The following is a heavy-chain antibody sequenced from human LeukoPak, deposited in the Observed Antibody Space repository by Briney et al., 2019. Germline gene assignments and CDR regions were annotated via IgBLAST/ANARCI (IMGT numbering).Heavy chain of an antibody. CDR3: ARDGEYCSGGSCLNWFDP. Sequence: GGSLRLSCAASGFTFSSYAMHWVRQAPGKELEWVAVISYDGSNKYYADSVKGRFTISRDNSKNTLYLQMNSLRAEDTAVYYCARDGEYCSGGSCLNWFDPWGQGTLVTVSS. V-gene: IGHV3-30*04. CDR2: ISYDGSNK. D-gene: IGHD2-15*01. CDR1: GFTFSSYA. J-gene: IGHJ5*02.